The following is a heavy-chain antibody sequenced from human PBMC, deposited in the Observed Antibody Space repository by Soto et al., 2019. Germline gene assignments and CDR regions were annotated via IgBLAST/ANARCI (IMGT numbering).Heavy chain of an antibody. D-gene: IGHD3-16*01. CDR3: AKAYFVWSSEQPYYFDY. Sequence: EVQLLDSGGGLVQPGGSLRLSCAASGFTFSNYAMTWVRQGPGKGLEWVSGISGSGGRSYYADSVKGRFTISRDNSKSTLYLQMNSLRWEDTAVYYCAKAYFVWSSEQPYYFDYWGQGTLVTVSS. V-gene: IGHV3-23*01. J-gene: IGHJ4*02. CDR2: ISGSGGRS. CDR1: GFTFSNYA.